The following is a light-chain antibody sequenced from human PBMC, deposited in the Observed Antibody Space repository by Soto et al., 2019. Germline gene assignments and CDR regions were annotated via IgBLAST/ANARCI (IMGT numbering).Light chain of an antibody. J-gene: IGKJ2*01. V-gene: IGKV3-20*01. CDR3: QQYGSSLVP. CDR1: QSVSSSY. Sequence: EIVLTQSPGTLSLSPGERATLSCRASQSVSSSYIAWYQQKPGQAPRLLIYGASSRVIGIPDRFSGSGSGTDFTLTITRLEPEDFAVYYCQQYGSSLVPFGQGTKLEIK. CDR2: GAS.